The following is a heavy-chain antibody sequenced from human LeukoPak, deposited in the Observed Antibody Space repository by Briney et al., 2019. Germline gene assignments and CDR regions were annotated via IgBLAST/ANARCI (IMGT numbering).Heavy chain of an antibody. J-gene: IGHJ6*03. V-gene: IGHV4-39*01. Sequence: SETLSLTCTVSGGSISSSSYYWGWIRQPPGKGLEWIGSIYYSGSTYYNPSLKSRVTISVDTSKNQFSLKLSFVTAADTAVYYCARPQAVNYYYYYMDVWGKGTTVTVSS. CDR2: IYYSGST. CDR3: ARPQAVNYYYYYMDV. D-gene: IGHD6-19*01. CDR1: GGSISSSSYY.